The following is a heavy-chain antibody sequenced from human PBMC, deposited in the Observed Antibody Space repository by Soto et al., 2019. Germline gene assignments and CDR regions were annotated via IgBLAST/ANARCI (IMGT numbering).Heavy chain of an antibody. CDR1: GFSLTTSGVG. J-gene: IGHJ4*02. D-gene: IGHD3-3*01. V-gene: IGHV2-5*02. Sequence: QITLNESGPTVVKPTETLTLTCTFSGFSLTTSGVGVDWVRQSTGKAPEWLAFIYGDDDKRYSTSLKSRLTITKYTSKNQVVLKMANVDPADTATYYCAHRVLRAVFGLVTTTAIYFDFWGQGTPVVVSS. CDR2: IYGDDDK. CDR3: AHRVLRAVFGLVTTTAIYFDF.